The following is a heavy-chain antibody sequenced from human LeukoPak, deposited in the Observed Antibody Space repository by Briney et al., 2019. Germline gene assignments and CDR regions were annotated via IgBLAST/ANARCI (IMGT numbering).Heavy chain of an antibody. V-gene: IGHV3-15*01. D-gene: IGHD6-19*01. CDR3: TTSPQWLEN. J-gene: IGHJ4*02. CDR1: GFSFSHAW. Sequence: PGGSLRLSCAASGFSFSHAWMTWVRQAPGKGLEWIGRIQSETDACTTHYAAPVKCRFTISRDDSNNMLYLQMNSLKNEDTAVYYCTTSPQWLENWGQGTLVTVSP. CDR2: IQSETDACTT.